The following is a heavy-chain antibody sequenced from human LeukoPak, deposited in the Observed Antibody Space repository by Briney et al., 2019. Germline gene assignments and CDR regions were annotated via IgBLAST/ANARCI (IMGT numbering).Heavy chain of an antibody. J-gene: IGHJ3*01. V-gene: IGHV5-51*01. D-gene: IGHD3-10*01. CDR1: GYLFTSYW. CDR3: ARQDGSGTYDASDV. Sequence: GESLKISCKDSGYLFTSYWIAWVRQRPGKGLEWMGIIYPGDSDTRYSPSFQGQVTISADKSINTAYLHWSSLKASDTAIYYCARQDGSGTYDASDVWGQGTMVAV. CDR2: IYPGDSDT.